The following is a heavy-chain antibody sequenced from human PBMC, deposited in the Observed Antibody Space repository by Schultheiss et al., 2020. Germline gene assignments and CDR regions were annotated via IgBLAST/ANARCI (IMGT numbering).Heavy chain of an antibody. Sequence: GGSLRLSCAASGFTFSSYGMHWVRQAPGKGLEWVAVIWYDGSNKYYADSVKGRFTISRDNSKNTLYLQMNSLRAEDTAVYYCASGGSHDYFDYWGQGTLVTVSS. D-gene: IGHD1-26*01. V-gene: IGHV3-33*01. CDR1: GFTFSSYG. CDR3: ASGGSHDYFDY. J-gene: IGHJ4*02. CDR2: IWYDGSNK.